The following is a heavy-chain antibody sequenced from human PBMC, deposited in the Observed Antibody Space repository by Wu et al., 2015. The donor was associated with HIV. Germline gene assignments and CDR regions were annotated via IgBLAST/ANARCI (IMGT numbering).Heavy chain of an antibody. CDR1: GGSLSTYS. Sequence: QVQLVQSGAEVRKPGSSVRVSCKASGGSLSTYSVNWVRQTPGQGLEWMGWISAYNGNTNYAQKLQGRVTMTTDTSTSTAYMELRSLRSDDTAVYYCARERVDSYYYYGMDVWGQGTTVTVSS. V-gene: IGHV1-18*01. CDR2: ISAYNGNT. J-gene: IGHJ6*02. CDR3: ARERVDSYYYYGMDV.